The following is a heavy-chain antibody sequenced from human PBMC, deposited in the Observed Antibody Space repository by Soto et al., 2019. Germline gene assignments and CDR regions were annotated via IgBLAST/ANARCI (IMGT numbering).Heavy chain of an antibody. V-gene: IGHV1-18*01. J-gene: IGHJ6*02. CDR2: ISTYNGDT. D-gene: IGHD2-15*01. Sequence: AASVKVSCKASGYTFTSSGISWLRQAPGQGLEWMGWISTYNGDTNDAPKFQDRVTMTIDRSTSTAYMELRSLRSDDAAVYYCARAGAATYYYYGMDVWGQGTRVTVSS. CDR1: GYTFTSSG. CDR3: ARAGAATYYYYGMDV.